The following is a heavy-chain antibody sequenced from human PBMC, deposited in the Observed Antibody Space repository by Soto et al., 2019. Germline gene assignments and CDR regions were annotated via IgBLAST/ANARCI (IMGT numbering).Heavy chain of an antibody. J-gene: IGHJ4*02. CDR3: TRGYGGYETSPHFFDS. Sequence: PGGSLRLSCTASGFTFGGFPMSWFRQAPGKGLEWVGFIRGKAYGGTTEYAASVQGRFTISRDDSKSIVYLQMNSLNTEDTAVYFCTRGYGGYETSPHFFDSGGQGTLVTVSS. CDR1: GFTFGGFP. CDR2: IRGKAYGGTT. V-gene: IGHV3-49*03. D-gene: IGHD5-12*01.